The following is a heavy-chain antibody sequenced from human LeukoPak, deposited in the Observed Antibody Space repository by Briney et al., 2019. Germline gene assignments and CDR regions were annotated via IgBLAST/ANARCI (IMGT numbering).Heavy chain of an antibody. V-gene: IGHV1-46*01. J-gene: IGHJ4*02. Sequence: ASVKVTCKASGYTFTNNYSNWVRQAPGQGLEWMGMIYPRDGSTSYAQNFQGRVTVTRDTSTTTVHMELRGLRSEDTAVYYCARDQEGFDYWGQGTVVTVSS. CDR1: GYTFTNNY. CDR3: ARDQEGFDY. CDR2: IYPRDGST.